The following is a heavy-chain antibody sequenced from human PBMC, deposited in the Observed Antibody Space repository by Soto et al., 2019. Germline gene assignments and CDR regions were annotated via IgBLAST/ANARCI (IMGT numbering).Heavy chain of an antibody. J-gene: IGHJ6*02. CDR2: INHSGST. CDR3: ARRPIVVVPAAIHRYYGSGSQRARDYGMDV. V-gene: IGHV4-34*01. D-gene: IGHD2-2*02. CDR1: GGSFSGYY. Sequence: SETLSLTCAVYGGSFSGYYWSWIRQPPGKGLEWIGEINHSGSTNYNPSLKSRVTISVDTSKNQFSLKLSSVTAADTAVYYCARRPIVVVPAAIHRYYGSGSQRARDYGMDVWGQGTTVTVS.